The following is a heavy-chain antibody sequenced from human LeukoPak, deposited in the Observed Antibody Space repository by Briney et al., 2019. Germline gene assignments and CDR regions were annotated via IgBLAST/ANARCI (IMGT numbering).Heavy chain of an antibody. CDR3: ARGGRFGELSSSL. D-gene: IGHD3-10*01. Sequence: PGGSLRLSCAASGFTFSSYWMHWVRHAPGKGLGWVSRINTDGSSTSNADSVKGRFTVSRDNAKNTLYLQLSSLRAEDTAVYYCARGGRFGELSSSLWGQGTLVTVSS. J-gene: IGHJ4*02. CDR1: GFTFSSYW. V-gene: IGHV3-74*01. CDR2: INTDGSST.